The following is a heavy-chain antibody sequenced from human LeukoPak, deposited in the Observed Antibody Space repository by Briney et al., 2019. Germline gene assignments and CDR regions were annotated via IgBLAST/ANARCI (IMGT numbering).Heavy chain of an antibody. Sequence: SVNVSCMASGGTFSSYAIIWVRQAPGQGLESLGGIIPISGAANYAQKFQGIFTITADESTSKAYMELSSLRTEDTAVYYLARDLARTPPGVWGQGTTVTVSS. CDR2: IIPISGAA. V-gene: IGHV1-69*13. D-gene: IGHD1-26*01. CDR1: GGTFSSYA. CDR3: ARDLARTPPGV. J-gene: IGHJ6*02.